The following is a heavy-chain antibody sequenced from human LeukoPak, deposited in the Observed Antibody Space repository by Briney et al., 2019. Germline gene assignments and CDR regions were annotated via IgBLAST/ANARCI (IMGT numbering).Heavy chain of an antibody. CDR3: ARDSSGRPDGFDY. V-gene: IGHV3-9*01. D-gene: IGHD6-19*01. Sequence: GGSLRLSCAASGFTFDDYAMHWVRQAPGKGLEWVSGISWNSGRIGYADSVKGRFTISRDNAKNSLYLQMNSLRAEDTAVYYCARDSSGRPDGFDYWGQGTLVTVSS. CDR2: ISWNSGRI. CDR1: GFTFDDYA. J-gene: IGHJ4*02.